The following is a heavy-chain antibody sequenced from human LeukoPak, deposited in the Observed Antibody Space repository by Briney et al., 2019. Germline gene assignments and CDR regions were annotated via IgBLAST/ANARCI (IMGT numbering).Heavy chain of an antibody. D-gene: IGHD2-15*01. CDR3: ARTRYCSGATCYSPELFDS. J-gene: IGHJ4*02. V-gene: IGHV4-38-2*02. CDR1: SYSMSTGYH. CDR2: TYHRGNT. Sequence: PSETLSLTCTVSSYSMSTGYHWGWIRQSPGTGLDGIGSTYHRGNTYYNPSLKRRVTISMDTSMNQFSLQVTSVTAAATAVYYCARTRYCSGATCYSPELFDSWGQGTLVTVSS.